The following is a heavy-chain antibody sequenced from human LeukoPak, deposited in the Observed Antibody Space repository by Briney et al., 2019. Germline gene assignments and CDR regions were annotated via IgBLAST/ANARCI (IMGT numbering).Heavy chain of an antibody. D-gene: IGHD3-16*01. CDR2: IWYDGSNK. CDR1: GFTFSSYG. J-gene: IGHJ3*02. Sequence: GRSLRLSCAASGFTFSSYGMHWVRQAPGKGLEWVAVIWYDGSNKYYADSVKGRFTISRDNSKNTLYLQMNSLRAEDTAVYYCASAQVGDGTDDAFDIWGQGTMVTVSS. V-gene: IGHV3-33*01. CDR3: ASAQVGDGTDDAFDI.